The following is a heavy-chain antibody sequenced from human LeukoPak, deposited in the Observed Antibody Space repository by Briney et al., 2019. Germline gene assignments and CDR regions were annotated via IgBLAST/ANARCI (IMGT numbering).Heavy chain of an antibody. V-gene: IGHV3-64*01. CDR2: ISSNGGNI. D-gene: IGHD3-10*01. CDR1: GFTFSSYA. CDR3: ARGAEYDGSGSYYDGNWFDP. J-gene: IGHJ5*02. Sequence: GGSLRLSCAASGFTFSSYAMHWVRQAPGKGLEYVSVISSNGGNIYYANSVKGRFTISRDNSKNTLYLQMGSLRPEDMAVYYCARGAEYDGSGSYYDGNWFDPWGQGTLVTVSS.